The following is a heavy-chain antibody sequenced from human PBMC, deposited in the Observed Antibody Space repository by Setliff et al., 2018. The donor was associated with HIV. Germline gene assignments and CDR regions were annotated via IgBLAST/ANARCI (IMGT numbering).Heavy chain of an antibody. CDR2: FDPEDDET. CDR3: ATAPYNFWSGYFPPPFDY. CDR1: GYTLTELS. V-gene: IGHV1-24*01. D-gene: IGHD3-3*01. J-gene: IGHJ4*02. Sequence: ASVKVSCKVSGYTLTELSIHWVRQAPGKGLEWMGGFDPEDDETIYAQKFQGRVTMTEDTSTDTAYMELSSLRSEDTAVYYCATAPYNFWSGYFPPPFDYWGQGTLVTVSS.